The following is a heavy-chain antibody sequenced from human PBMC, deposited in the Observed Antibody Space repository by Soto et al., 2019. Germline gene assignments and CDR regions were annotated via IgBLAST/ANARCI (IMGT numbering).Heavy chain of an antibody. CDR2: ISYDGSNK. J-gene: IGHJ4*02. CDR1: GFTFSDHY. V-gene: IGHV3-30*18. CDR3: AKDTYSGGYYALAPPAG. Sequence: SLRVSCAASGFTFSDHYMDWVRQAPGKGLEWVAVISYDGSNKYYADSVKGRFTISRDNSKNTLYLQMNSLRAEDTAVYYCAKDTYSGGYYALAPPAGGGQGTLVPVSS. D-gene: IGHD3-22*01.